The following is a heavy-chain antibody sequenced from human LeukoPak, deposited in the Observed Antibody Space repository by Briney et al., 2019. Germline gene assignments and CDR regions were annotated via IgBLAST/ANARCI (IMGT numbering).Heavy chain of an antibody. Sequence: SETLSLTCTVSGGSISSYYWSWIRQPPGKGLEWIGYIYYSGSTNYNPSLKSRVTISVDTSKNQFSLKLSSVTAADTAVYYCAGDRSGIAVAGTGFDYWGQGTLVTVSS. CDR1: GGSISSYY. CDR3: AGDRSGIAVAGTGFDY. V-gene: IGHV4-59*01. D-gene: IGHD6-19*01. CDR2: IYYSGST. J-gene: IGHJ4*02.